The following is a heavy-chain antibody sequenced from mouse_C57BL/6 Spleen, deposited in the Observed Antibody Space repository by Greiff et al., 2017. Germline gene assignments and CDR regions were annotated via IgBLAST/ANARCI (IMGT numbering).Heavy chain of an antibody. V-gene: IGHV3-1*01. CDR3: ARGYAMDY. J-gene: IGHJ4*01. CDR2: ISYSGST. CDR1: GYSITSCYD. Sequence: ESGPGMVQPSQSLSLTCTVTGYSITSCYDCHCIRHFPGNKLEWMGYISYSGSTNYNPSLKSRISITHNTYKNHFFLKLNSVTTEDSARDYCARGYAMDYWGQGTTLTVSS.